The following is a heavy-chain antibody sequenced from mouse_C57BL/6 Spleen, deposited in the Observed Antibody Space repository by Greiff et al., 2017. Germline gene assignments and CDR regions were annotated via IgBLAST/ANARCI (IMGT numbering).Heavy chain of an antibody. Sequence: VKLVESGGGLVKPGGSLKLSCAASGFTFSDYGMHWVRQAPETGLEWVAYISSGSSTIYYADTVKGRFTISRDNAKNTLFLQMTSLRSEDTAMYYCATSYYSNYVWFAYWGQGTLVTVSA. D-gene: IGHD2-5*01. J-gene: IGHJ3*01. V-gene: IGHV5-17*01. CDR1: GFTFSDYG. CDR2: ISSGSSTI. CDR3: ATSYYSNYVWFAY.